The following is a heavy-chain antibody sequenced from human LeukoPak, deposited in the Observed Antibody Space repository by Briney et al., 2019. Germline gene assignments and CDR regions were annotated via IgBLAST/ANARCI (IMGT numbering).Heavy chain of an antibody. CDR1: GFTFSTHG. V-gene: IGHV3-33*06. CDR3: AKGGLSSTGLDY. J-gene: IGHJ4*02. CDR2: ILSDGSNK. Sequence: PGRSLRLSCAASGFTFSTHGMHWVRQDPGKGLEWVALILSDGSNKYYADSVKGRFTISRDNSKNTLYLQMNSLRAEDTAVYYCAKGGLSSTGLDYWGQGTPVTVSS. D-gene: IGHD1-1*01.